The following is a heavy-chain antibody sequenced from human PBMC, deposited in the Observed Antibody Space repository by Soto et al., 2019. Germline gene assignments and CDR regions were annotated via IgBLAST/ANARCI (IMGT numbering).Heavy chain of an antibody. J-gene: IGHJ4*02. CDR3: ARAPPYGSAGYYYNF. V-gene: IGHV1-46*01. CDR2: INPSGGGT. Sequence: QVHLVQSGAEVKRPGVSVKVSCKASGYSFSNYYMHWVRQVPGHGLEWMGIINPSGGGTTYAQRFRGRLTVTRDTSTSTVYMELSRLRSDDTAIYFCARAPPYGSAGYYYNFWGQGTLVTVSS. D-gene: IGHD3-10*01. CDR1: GYSFSNYY.